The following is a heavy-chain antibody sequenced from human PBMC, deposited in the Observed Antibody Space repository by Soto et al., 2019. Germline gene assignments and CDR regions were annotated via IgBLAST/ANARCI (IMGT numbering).Heavy chain of an antibody. CDR2: INVGHDYT. CDR1: GYTFDIYA. CDR3: ARAVVPSQPKGLDV. V-gene: IGHV1-3*01. Sequence: QVQLVQSGAEVKKPGASVKVSCKASGYTFDIYAMHWLRQAPGQRLEWMGWINVGHDYTEFSQKFQGRVSITRDTSASTVYMERSSLRSEDTSIYYCARAVVPSQPKGLDVWGQGTTVTVSS. D-gene: IGHD2-2*01. J-gene: IGHJ6*02.